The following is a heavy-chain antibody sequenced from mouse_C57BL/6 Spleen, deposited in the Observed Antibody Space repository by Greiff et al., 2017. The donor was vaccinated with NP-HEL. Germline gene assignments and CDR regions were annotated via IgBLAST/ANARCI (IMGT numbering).Heavy chain of an antibody. Sequence: QVQLQQPGAELVKPGASVKLSCKASGYTFTSYWMQWVKQRPGQGLEWIGEIDPSDSYTNYNQKFKGKATLTVDTSSSTAYMQLSSLTSEDSAVYYCARGIGGFPFAYWGQGTLVTVSA. V-gene: IGHV1-50*01. CDR1: GYTFTSYW. CDR2: IDPSDSYT. J-gene: IGHJ3*01. CDR3: ARGIGGFPFAY.